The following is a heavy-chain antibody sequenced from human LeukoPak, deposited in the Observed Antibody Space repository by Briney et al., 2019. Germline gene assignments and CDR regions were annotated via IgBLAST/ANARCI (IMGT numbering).Heavy chain of an antibody. CDR3: TRRISSGENWFDP. D-gene: IGHD6-19*01. CDR1: GFTFSGSA. J-gene: IGHJ5*02. V-gene: IGHV3-73*01. CDR2: IRSKANSYAT. Sequence: GGSLKLSCAASGFTFSGSAMHWVRQASGKGLEWVGRIRSKANSYATAYAASVKGRFTISRDDSKNTAYLQMNSLKTEDTAVYYRTRRISSGENWFDPWGQGTLVTVSS.